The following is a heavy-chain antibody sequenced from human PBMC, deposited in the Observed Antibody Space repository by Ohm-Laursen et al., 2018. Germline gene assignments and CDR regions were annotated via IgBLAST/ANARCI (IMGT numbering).Heavy chain of an antibody. CDR3: ARAFWNGYNDAFDV. D-gene: IGHD3-3*01. Sequence: PSDTLSLTCTVSGGSISSSSYCWGWIRQPPGKGLEWIGNIYYSGSTYYNPSLRSRVSISIHTSQNDFSLKLRSVTATDTAVYYCARAFWNGYNDAFDVWGQGTMVTVSS. V-gene: IGHV4-39*01. J-gene: IGHJ3*01. CDR1: GGSISSSSYC. CDR2: IYYSGST.